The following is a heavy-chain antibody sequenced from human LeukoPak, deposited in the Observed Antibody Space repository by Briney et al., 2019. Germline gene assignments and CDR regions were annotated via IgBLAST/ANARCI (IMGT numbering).Heavy chain of an antibody. CDR2: INPSGGST. CDR1: GYTFTSYY. Sequence: ASVKVSCKASGYTFTSYYMHWVRQAPGQGLEWMGIINPSGGSTSYAQKFQGRVTMTRDMSTSTVYMELSSLRSEDTAVYYCAKGPGIEMAFDFWGQGTVVTVSS. CDR3: AKGPGIEMAFDF. J-gene: IGHJ3*01. V-gene: IGHV1-46*01. D-gene: IGHD1-14*01.